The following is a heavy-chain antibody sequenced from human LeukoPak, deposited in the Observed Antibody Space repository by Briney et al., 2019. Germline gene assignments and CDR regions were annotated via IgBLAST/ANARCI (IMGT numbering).Heavy chain of an antibody. Sequence: GGSLRLSCAASGFTFSSDAMSGVRQAPGKGLNWVSTISGSGSATYYADSAKGRFTISRDNSKNTLYLQMNSLRAEDTAVYYCAKFRPDDITMAATGYFDSWGQGTLVTVSS. CDR1: GFTFSSDA. CDR3: AKFRPDDITMAATGYFDS. D-gene: IGHD6-19*01. J-gene: IGHJ4*02. V-gene: IGHV3-23*01. CDR2: ISGSGSAT.